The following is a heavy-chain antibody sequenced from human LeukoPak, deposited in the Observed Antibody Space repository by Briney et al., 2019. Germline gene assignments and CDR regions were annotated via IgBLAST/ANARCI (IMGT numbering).Heavy chain of an antibody. V-gene: IGHV4-59*01. CDR2: IYYSGST. CDR1: GGSISSYY. Sequence: SETLSLTCTVSGGSISSYYWSWIRQPPGKGLEWIGYIYYSGSTNYNPSLKSRVTISVDTSKNQFSLKLSSVTAADTAVYYCAKEQAGAKFDYWGQGTLVTVSS. D-gene: IGHD1-14*01. J-gene: IGHJ4*02. CDR3: AKEQAGAKFDY.